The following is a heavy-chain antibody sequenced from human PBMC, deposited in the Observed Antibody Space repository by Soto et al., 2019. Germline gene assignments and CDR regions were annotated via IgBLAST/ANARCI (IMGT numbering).Heavy chain of an antibody. J-gene: IGHJ5*02. D-gene: IGHD2-15*01. CDR2: INAGNGNT. Sequence: ASVKVSCKASGYTFTSYAMHWVRQAPGQRLEWMGWINAGNGNTKYSQKFQGRVTITRDTSASTAYMELSSLRSEDTAVYYCAREGYCSGGSCYWSTWFDPWGQGTLVTVSS. V-gene: IGHV1-3*01. CDR1: GYTFTSYA. CDR3: AREGYCSGGSCYWSTWFDP.